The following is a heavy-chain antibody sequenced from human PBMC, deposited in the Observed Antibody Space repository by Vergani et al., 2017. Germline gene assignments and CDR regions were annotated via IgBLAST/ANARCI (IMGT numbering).Heavy chain of an antibody. D-gene: IGHD3-9*01. CDR1: GYTFCNYY. V-gene: IGHV1-46*03. J-gene: IGHJ4*02. Sequence: QVQVVQSGAEVKKSGASVNVSCKTSGYTFCNYYMHCVRPAPGQGLEWMGIINPSGGHTNYAQKFQGRVTMTRDTYTSTVYMELSSLRSEDTAIYYCARGDYGILTGYRYLVQGTLVTVSA. CDR3: ARGDYGILTGYRY. CDR2: INPSGGHT.